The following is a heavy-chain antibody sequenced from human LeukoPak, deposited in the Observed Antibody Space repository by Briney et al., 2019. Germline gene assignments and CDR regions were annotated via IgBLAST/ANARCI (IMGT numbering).Heavy chain of an antibody. Sequence: GGSLRLSCVPSTFTFSNSVMHWVRQAPGKGLEWVSGVSIDGNGKYYADSVRGRITISRDNSKNTLYLEMNSLSAEDTAVYYCAKEVRTSGRAGIFGYWGQGTLVTVSS. V-gene: IGHV3-30*04. CDR2: VSIDGNGK. J-gene: IGHJ4*02. CDR1: TFTFSNSV. D-gene: IGHD2-2*01. CDR3: AKEVRTSGRAGIFGY.